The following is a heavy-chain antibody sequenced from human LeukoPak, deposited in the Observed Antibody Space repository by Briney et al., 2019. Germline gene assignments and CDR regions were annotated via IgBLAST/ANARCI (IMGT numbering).Heavy chain of an antibody. CDR2: ISWNSGSI. V-gene: IGHV3-9*01. J-gene: IGHJ6*02. CDR1: GFTFDDYA. CDR3: AKDRGGPYYYYGMDV. D-gene: IGHD2-15*01. Sequence: GGSLRLSCAASGFTFDDYAMHWVRQAPGKGLEWVSGISWNSGSIGYADSVKGRFTISGDNAKNSLYLQMNSLRAEDTALYYCAKDRGGPYYYYGMDVWGQGTTVTVSS.